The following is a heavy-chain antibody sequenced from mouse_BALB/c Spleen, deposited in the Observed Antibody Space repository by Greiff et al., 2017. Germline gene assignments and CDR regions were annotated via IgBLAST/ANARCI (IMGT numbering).Heavy chain of an antibody. CDR3: ARRGAYYRYLAWFAY. D-gene: IGHD2-14*01. CDR1: GYTFSSYW. V-gene: IGHV1-9*01. Sequence: QVQLQQSGAELMKPGASVKISCKATGYTFSSYWIEWVKQRPGHGLEWIGEILPGSGSTNYNEKFKGKATFTADTSSNTAYMQLSSLTSEDSAVYYCARRGAYYRYLAWFAYWGQGTLVTVSA. CDR2: ILPGSGST. J-gene: IGHJ3*01.